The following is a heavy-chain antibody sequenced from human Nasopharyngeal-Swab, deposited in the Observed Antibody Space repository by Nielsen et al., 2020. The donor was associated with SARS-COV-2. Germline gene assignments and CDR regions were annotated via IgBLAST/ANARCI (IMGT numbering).Heavy chain of an antibody. CDR1: GFTFSSYA. CDR3: AKKGQQWLADDAFDT. D-gene: IGHD6-19*01. V-gene: IGHV3-23*02. CDR2: ISGRGVST. Sequence: GESLKISCATSGFTFSSYAMGWVRQAPGKGLEWVSVISGRGVSTYYGDSVKGQFAISRDNSKNRLYLQMNSLKVEDTAIYYCAKKGQQWLADDAFDTWGQGTLVSISS. J-gene: IGHJ3*02.